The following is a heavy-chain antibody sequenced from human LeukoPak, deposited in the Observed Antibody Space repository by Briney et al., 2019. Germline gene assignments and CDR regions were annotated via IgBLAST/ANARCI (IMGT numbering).Heavy chain of an antibody. CDR1: GFTFRNYV. CDR2: TSSDLNVK. V-gene: IGHV3-30*14. Sequence: GGSLRLSCAASGFTFRNYVIHWVRQAPGKGLEWVAVTSSDLNVKLYADSVKGRFTISRDNSKNTLYLQMNSLRAEDTAVYYCARGQNIPAWGQGTLVTVSS. CDR3: ARGQNIPA. D-gene: IGHD1/OR15-1a*01. J-gene: IGHJ4*02.